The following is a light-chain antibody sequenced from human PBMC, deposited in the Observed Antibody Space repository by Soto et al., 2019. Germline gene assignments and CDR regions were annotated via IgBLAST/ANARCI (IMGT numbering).Light chain of an antibody. CDR1: SSDIGLYNY. Sequence: QSALSQPASMSGSPGQSITIPCTGASSDIGLYNYVSWYQHHPGKAPKLLISEVNIRPSGLSDRFSASKAGNTASLTISGLHPEAEAYYYCSCLSTTSTPIVFGTGTKLTVL. J-gene: IGLJ1*01. V-gene: IGLV2-14*01. CDR3: SCLSTTSTPIV. CDR2: EVN.